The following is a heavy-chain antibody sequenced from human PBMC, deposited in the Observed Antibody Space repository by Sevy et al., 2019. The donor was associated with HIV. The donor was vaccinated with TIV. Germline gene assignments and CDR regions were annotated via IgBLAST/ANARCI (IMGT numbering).Heavy chain of an antibody. CDR1: GFTFSNYA. CDR3: AKGVRLGGPIYYGMDV. CDR2: IGHNGDNT. D-gene: IGHD3-10*02. Sequence: GGSLRLSCVASGFTFSNYAMTWVRQTPGKGLEWVSGIGHNGDNTHHAGSVKGRFSISRDNSKNTLDLQMNGLRAEDTAVYYCAKGVRLGGPIYYGMDVWGQGTTVTVSS. V-gene: IGHV3-23*01. J-gene: IGHJ6*02.